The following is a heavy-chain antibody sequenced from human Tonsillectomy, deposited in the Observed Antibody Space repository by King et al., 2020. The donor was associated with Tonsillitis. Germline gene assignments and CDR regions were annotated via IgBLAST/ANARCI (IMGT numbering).Heavy chain of an antibody. CDR3: ARGQPNYYGSGSYYKTPAYYFDY. Sequence: VQLQQWGAGLLKPSEPLSLTCAVYGGSFSGYYWSWIRQPPGKGLEWIGEINHSGSTNYNPSLKSRVTISVDTSKNQFSLKLSSVTAADTAVYYCARGQPNYYGSGSYYKTPAYYFDYWGQGTLVTVSS. CDR2: INHSGST. J-gene: IGHJ4*02. CDR1: GGSFSGYY. D-gene: IGHD3-10*01. V-gene: IGHV4-34*01.